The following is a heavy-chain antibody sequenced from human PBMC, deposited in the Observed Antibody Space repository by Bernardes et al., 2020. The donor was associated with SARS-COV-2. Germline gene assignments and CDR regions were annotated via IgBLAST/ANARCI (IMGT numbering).Heavy chain of an antibody. CDR2: IWYDGSTK. V-gene: IGHV3-33*01. Sequence: SLSNSCVASGFTFSSYGMHWVRQAPGQGLEWVAVIWYDGSTKYYADSVKGRFTISRDNSKNTLYLQMNSLRAEDTAVYYCARDPYDSSGYYYGAEYFQHWGQGTLVTVSS. J-gene: IGHJ1*01. CDR1: GFTFSSYG. D-gene: IGHD3-22*01. CDR3: ARDPYDSSGYYYGAEYFQH.